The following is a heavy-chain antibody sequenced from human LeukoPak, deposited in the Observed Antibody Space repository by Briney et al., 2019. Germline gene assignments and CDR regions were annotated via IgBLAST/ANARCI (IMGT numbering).Heavy chain of an antibody. D-gene: IGHD3-10*01. Sequence: SQTLSLTCAISGDRVSSNSAVWNWIRQSPSRGLEWLGRTYYRSKWYYDYPVSMKSRLTINPDTSKNQFSLHLNSVTPEDTAVYYCARLFRTVGGSGSYVSWFDPWGQGTLVTVSS. J-gene: IGHJ5*02. CDR1: GDRVSSNSAV. CDR3: ARLFRTVGGSGSYVSWFDP. CDR2: TYYRSKWYY. V-gene: IGHV6-1*01.